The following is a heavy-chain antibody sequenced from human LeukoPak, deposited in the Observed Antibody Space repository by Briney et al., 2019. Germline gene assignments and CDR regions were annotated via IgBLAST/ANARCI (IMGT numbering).Heavy chain of an antibody. CDR1: GGSISSYY. CDR2: IYYSGST. J-gene: IGHJ4*02. D-gene: IGHD6-19*01. CDR3: ARRGASGWLDY. V-gene: IGHV4-59*01. Sequence: SETLSLTRTVSGGSISSYYWSWIRQPPGKGLEWIGYIYYSGSTNYNPSLKSRVTISVDTSKNQFSLKLSSVTAADTAVYYCARRGASGWLDYWGQGTLVTVSS.